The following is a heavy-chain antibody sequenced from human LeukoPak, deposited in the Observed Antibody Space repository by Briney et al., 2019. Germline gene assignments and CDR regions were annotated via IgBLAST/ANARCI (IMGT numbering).Heavy chain of an antibody. Sequence: GRSLRLSCAASGFTFSSYAMHWVRQAPGKGLEWVSTITTSDGNTYYADSVKGRFTVSRDNSKNTLFLQMNSLRAEDTAVYYCAKDGGLWVSAHWGDSWGRGTLVTVSS. D-gene: IGHD7-27*01. V-gene: IGHV3-23*01. CDR1: GFTFSSYA. CDR3: AKDGGLWVSAHWGDS. J-gene: IGHJ4*02. CDR2: ITTSDGNT.